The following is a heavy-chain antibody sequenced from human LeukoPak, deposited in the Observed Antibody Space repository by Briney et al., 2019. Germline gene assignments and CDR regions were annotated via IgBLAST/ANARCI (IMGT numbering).Heavy chain of an antibody. V-gene: IGHV4-4*07. D-gene: IGHD3-10*01. Sequence: PSETLSLTCTVSGASISTYSWIWVRQPAGKGLKGIGRIYASGSTSYNPSLNSRVTMSVDPSKNQFSLKLTSVTAADTAVYYCGGYGSGIYYPFTWGQGTLVTVSS. CDR3: GGYGSGIYYPFT. CDR1: GASISTYS. CDR2: IYASGST. J-gene: IGHJ4*01.